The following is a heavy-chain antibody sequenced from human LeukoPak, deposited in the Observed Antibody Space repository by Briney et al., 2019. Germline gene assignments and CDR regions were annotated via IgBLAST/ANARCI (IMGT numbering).Heavy chain of an antibody. J-gene: IGHJ4*02. Sequence: SETLSLTCTVSGGSISSRSYYWRWIRQPPGKGLEWIGSMYYSGNTYYNPSLKSRVTISVDTSKNQFSLKLSSVTAADTAVYYCARNVRPDYSRFDYWGQGTLVTVSS. V-gene: IGHV4-39*01. CDR3: ARNVRPDYSRFDY. D-gene: IGHD4/OR15-4a*01. CDR2: MYYSGNT. CDR1: GGSISSRSYY.